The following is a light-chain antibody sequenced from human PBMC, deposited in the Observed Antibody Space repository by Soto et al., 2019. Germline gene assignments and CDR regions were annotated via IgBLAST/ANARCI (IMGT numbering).Light chain of an antibody. Sequence: QSVLTQPPSVSGAPGQRVAISCTGSSSNIGAYNYVSWYQQHPGKAPKLIIHGVTNRPSGVSHRFSGSKSDYTASLTISGLQAEDEGDYYCSSYTTAYFYVFGTGTKVTVL. CDR1: SSNIGAYNY. J-gene: IGLJ1*01. CDR2: GVT. CDR3: SSYTTAYFYV. V-gene: IGLV2-14*01.